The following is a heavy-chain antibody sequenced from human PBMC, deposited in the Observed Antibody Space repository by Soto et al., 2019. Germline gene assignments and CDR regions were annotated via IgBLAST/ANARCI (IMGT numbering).Heavy chain of an antibody. V-gene: IGHV2-5*02. J-gene: IGHJ4*02. D-gene: IGHD2-2*01. CDR3: AHRGDCISTSCYEATFDY. Sequence: QITLKESGPPLVKPTQTLTLTCTFSGFSLSTSGVGVGWIRQPPGKALEWLALIYWDDDKRYSPSLKSRLTITKDTSKNQVVLTMTNMDPVDTATYYCAHRGDCISTSCYEATFDYWGQGTLVTVSS. CDR1: GFSLSTSGVG. CDR2: IYWDDDK.